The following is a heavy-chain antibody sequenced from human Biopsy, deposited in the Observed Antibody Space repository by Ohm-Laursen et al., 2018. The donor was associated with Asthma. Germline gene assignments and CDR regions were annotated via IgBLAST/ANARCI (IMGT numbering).Heavy chain of an antibody. CDR3: ARTYYDFWTGQVKDVFGV. CDR2: IYTGNGNT. D-gene: IGHD3-3*01. Sequence: GSSVKVSCKASGYNFISFAIHRVRQAPGQRLEWMCWIYTGNGNTKNSQKFQGRVTITRDTSASTAYMELRSLRSEDTATYYCARTYYDFWTGQVKDVFGVWGQGTMVTVSS. J-gene: IGHJ3*01. V-gene: IGHV1-3*04. CDR1: GYNFISFA.